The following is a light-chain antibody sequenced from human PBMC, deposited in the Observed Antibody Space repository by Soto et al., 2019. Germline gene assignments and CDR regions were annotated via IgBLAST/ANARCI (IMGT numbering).Light chain of an antibody. V-gene: IGLV1-51*01. CDR3: GTWDTSLSAVV. Sequence: QSVLTQPPSVSAAPGQKVTISCSGSSSNIGTNYVSWYQRLPGTAPKLLIYDNNERSSGIPDRFSGSKSCTSATLGIAGLQTGDEADYYCGTWDTSLSAVVFGGGTKLTVL. J-gene: IGLJ2*01. CDR1: SSNIGTNY. CDR2: DNN.